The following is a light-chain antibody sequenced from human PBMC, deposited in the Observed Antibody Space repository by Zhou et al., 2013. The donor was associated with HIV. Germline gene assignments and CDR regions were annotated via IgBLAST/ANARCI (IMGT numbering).Light chain of an antibody. J-gene: IGKJ4*01. V-gene: IGKV2-28*01. Sequence: DIVMTQSPLSLPVTPGEPASISCRSGQSLLHSNGFNYLHWYLQKPGQSPQLLIYLGSDRASGVPDRFSGSGSGTDFTLKISRVEAGGVVGVYYCMQDLTNSALRFGGGTKGGD. CDR3: MQDLTNSALR. CDR1: QSLLHSNGFNY. CDR2: LGS.